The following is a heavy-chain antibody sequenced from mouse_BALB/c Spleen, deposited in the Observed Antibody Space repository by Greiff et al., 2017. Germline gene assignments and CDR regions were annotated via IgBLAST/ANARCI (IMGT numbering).Heavy chain of an antibody. CDR1: GFTFSSYT. Sequence: EVKLMESGGGLVKPGGSLKLSCAASGFTFSSYTMSWVRQTPEKRLEWVATISSGGSYTYYPDSVKGRFTISRDNAKNTLYLQMSSLKSEDTAMYYCTRDGAYYYAMDYWGQGTSVTVSS. CDR3: TRDGAYYYAMDY. CDR2: ISSGGSYT. V-gene: IGHV5-6-4*01. J-gene: IGHJ4*01.